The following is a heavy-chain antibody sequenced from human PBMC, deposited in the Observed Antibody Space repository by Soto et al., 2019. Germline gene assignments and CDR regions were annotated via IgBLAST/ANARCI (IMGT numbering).Heavy chain of an antibody. CDR1: GFTFSSYG. V-gene: IGHV3-30*18. CDR3: AKDRRQWLVLTCFDY. Sequence: GGSLRLSCAASGFTFSSYGMHWVRQAPGKGLEWVAVISYDGSNKYYADSVKGRFTISRDNSKNTLYLQMNSLRAEDTAVYYCAKDRRQWLVLTCFDYWGQGTLVTVSS. CDR2: ISYDGSNK. J-gene: IGHJ4*02. D-gene: IGHD6-19*01.